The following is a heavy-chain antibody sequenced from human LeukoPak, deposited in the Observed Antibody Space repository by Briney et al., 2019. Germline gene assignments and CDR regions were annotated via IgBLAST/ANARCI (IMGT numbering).Heavy chain of an antibody. V-gene: IGHV4-34*01. CDR3: ARRGRNYYGSGSYFYYFDY. D-gene: IGHD3-10*01. CDR2: INXSGST. J-gene: IGHJ4*02. Sequence: XPPXXXLEXIXEINXSGSTNYNPSLKTRVTISLDTSKNQFSLKLSSVTAADTAVYYCARRGRNYYGSGSYFYYFDYWGQGTLVTVSS.